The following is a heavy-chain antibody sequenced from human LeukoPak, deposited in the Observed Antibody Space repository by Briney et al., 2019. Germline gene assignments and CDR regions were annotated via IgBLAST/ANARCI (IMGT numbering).Heavy chain of an antibody. J-gene: IGHJ4*02. V-gene: IGHV1-69*04. D-gene: IGHD4-17*01. CDR3: VREGSTATSLGY. Sequence: ASVKVSCKASGYTFTGYYMHWVRQAPGQGLEWMRRIIPMLTIANYAQKFQGRVTIVADKFTSTGYMELSSLRSEDTAVYYCVREGSTATSLGYWGQGTLVTVSS. CDR1: GYTFTGYY. CDR2: IIPMLTIA.